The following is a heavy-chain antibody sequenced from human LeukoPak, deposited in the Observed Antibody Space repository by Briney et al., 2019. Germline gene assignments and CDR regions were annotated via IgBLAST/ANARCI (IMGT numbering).Heavy chain of an antibody. V-gene: IGHV4-39*01. D-gene: IGHD2-21*02. J-gene: IGHJ4*02. Sequence: SETLSLTCTVSGGSISSSSYYWGWIRPPPGKGLEWFGSIYYSGSTYYNPSLKSRVTISVDTSKNQFSLKLSSVTAADTAVYYCARHVPAIVVVTAILGYHDYWGQGTLVTVSS. CDR3: ARHVPAIVVVTAILGYHDY. CDR1: GGSISSSSYY. CDR2: IYYSGST.